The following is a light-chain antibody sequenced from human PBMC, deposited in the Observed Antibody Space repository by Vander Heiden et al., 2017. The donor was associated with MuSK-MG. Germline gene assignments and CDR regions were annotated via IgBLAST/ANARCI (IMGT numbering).Light chain of an antibody. Sequence: DIVMTQSPLSLPVTPGEPASISCRSSQSLLHSNGCNYLDWYLQKPGQSPQLLIYLGSNRASGVPDRFSGSGSGTDFTLKISRVEAEDVGVYYCMQALQTPITFGQGTRLXIK. CDR1: QSLLHSNGCNY. CDR3: MQALQTPIT. CDR2: LGS. V-gene: IGKV2-28*01. J-gene: IGKJ5*01.